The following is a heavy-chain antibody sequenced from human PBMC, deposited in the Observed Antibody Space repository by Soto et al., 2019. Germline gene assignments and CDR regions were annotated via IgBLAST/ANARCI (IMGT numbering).Heavy chain of an antibody. CDR2: IRSKADGGTI. D-gene: IGHD4-4*01. CDR1: GFTFNNAW. V-gene: IGHV3-15*07. Sequence: EVQLVESGGGLVRPGGSLRLSCVASGFTFNNAWMNWVCQAPGKGLEWVGRIRSKADGGTIDYAAPVKDRFTISRDDSKNTLHLQMNSLKTEDTAVYYCTREPDYSNYFEYWGQGTLVTVSS. J-gene: IGHJ4*02. CDR3: TREPDYSNYFEY.